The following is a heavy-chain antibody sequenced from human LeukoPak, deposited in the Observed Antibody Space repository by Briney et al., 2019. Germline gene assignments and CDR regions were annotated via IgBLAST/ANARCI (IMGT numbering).Heavy chain of an antibody. CDR2: NIPIFGTA. V-gene: IGHV1-69*01. J-gene: IGHJ4*02. Sequence: SVKVSSKASGGTFSSYAISWVRQAPGQGLEWMGGNIPIFGTANYAQKFQGRVTITADESTSTAYMELSSLRSEDTAVYYCAREYLSGGWFGEFTLDYWGQGTLVTVSS. CDR1: GGTFSSYA. CDR3: AREYLSGGWFGEFTLDY. D-gene: IGHD3-10*01.